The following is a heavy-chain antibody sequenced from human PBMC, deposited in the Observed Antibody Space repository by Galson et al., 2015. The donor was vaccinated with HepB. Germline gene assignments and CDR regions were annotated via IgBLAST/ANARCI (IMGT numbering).Heavy chain of an antibody. CDR1: GSTFSSYN. CDR3: ARDYEEAFDI. J-gene: IGHJ3*02. CDR2: ISYDGKNK. V-gene: IGHV3-30*04. Sequence: SLRLSCAASGSTFSSYNMQWVRQVPGKGLEWVAVISYDGKNKYYGDSVKGRFTISRDNSKNTLYLQMNNLRAEDTAVYYCARDYEEAFDIWGQGTMVIVSS. D-gene: IGHD3-22*01.